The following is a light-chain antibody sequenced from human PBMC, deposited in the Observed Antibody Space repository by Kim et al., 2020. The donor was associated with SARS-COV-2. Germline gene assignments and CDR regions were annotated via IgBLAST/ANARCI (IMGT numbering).Light chain of an antibody. Sequence: IQLTQSPSSLSASVGERVTITCRASQDIRNYLAWYQQEPGKVPKVLIYAASALHSGVPSRFGGSGSGTDFTLTITSLQPEDVATYYCQQHNTDPGTFGGGTRVEIK. CDR3: QQHNTDPGT. V-gene: IGKV1-27*01. CDR2: AAS. J-gene: IGKJ4*02. CDR1: QDIRNY.